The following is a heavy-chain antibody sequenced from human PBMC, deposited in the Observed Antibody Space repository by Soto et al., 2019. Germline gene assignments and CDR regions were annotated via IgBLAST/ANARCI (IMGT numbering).Heavy chain of an antibody. Sequence: EVQLLDSGGGLVQPGESLRLSCVASAFTFSSYVMSWVRQAPGKGLEWVSAISGTGGTIYYADSVKGRFTISRDNSKNTLYLQMNRLRVEDTAVYYCAKDRVNAVTHWYFDLWGRGTLVTVSS. CDR2: ISGTGGTI. CDR3: AKDRVNAVTHWYFDL. CDR1: AFTFSSYV. J-gene: IGHJ2*01. V-gene: IGHV3-23*01. D-gene: IGHD3-10*01.